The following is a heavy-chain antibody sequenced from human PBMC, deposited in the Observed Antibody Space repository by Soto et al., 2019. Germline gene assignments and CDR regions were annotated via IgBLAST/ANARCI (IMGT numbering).Heavy chain of an antibody. V-gene: IGHV1-2*02. CDR3: ARDLAGNDYFDY. Sequence: ASVKVSCKASEYTLTGYYMNWVRQAPGQGLEWMGWINPKSGDTRYAQKFQGRVTMTRDTSISTAYMELSRLRSDDTAVYYCARDLAGNDYFDYWGQGTLVTVSS. CDR1: EYTLTGYY. CDR2: INPKSGDT. J-gene: IGHJ4*02. D-gene: IGHD6-19*01.